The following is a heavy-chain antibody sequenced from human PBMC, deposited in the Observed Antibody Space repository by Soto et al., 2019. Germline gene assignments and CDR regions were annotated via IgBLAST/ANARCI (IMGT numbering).Heavy chain of an antibody. Sequence: QLQLQESGPGLVKPSETLSLTCTVSGGSISSSSYYWGWIRQPPGKGLEWIGSIYYSGSTYYNPSLKSRVTISVDTSKNQFSLQLSSVTAADTAVYSCARHEVVGASIDYWGQGTLVTVSS. CDR2: IYYSGST. D-gene: IGHD1-26*01. V-gene: IGHV4-39*01. J-gene: IGHJ4*02. CDR1: GGSISSSSYY. CDR3: ARHEVVGASIDY.